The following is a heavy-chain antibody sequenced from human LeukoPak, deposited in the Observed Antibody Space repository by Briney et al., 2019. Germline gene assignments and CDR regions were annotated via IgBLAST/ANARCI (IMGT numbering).Heavy chain of an antibody. J-gene: IGHJ4*02. D-gene: IGHD5-18*01. CDR2: ISSSSSTI. CDR1: GFTFSSYS. V-gene: IGHV3-48*01. CDR3: ARDLGYSYGPLDY. Sequence: GGSLRLSCAASGFTFSSYSMNWVRQAPGKGLEWVSYISSSSSTIYYADSVKGRFTISRDNAKNSLYLQMNSLRAEDTAVYYCARDLGYSYGPLDYWGQGTLVTVSS.